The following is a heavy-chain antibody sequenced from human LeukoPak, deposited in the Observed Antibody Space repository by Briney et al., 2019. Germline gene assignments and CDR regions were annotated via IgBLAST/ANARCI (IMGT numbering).Heavy chain of an antibody. CDR2: ISYDGSNK. V-gene: IGHV3-30*04. D-gene: IGHD5-12*01. CDR1: GFTFSSYA. Sequence: GGSLRLSCAASGFTFSSYAMHWVRQAPGKGLEWVAVISYDGSNKYYADSVKGRFTISRDNSKNTLYLQMNSLRADDTAVYYCARGNSGYTYYYYYYMDVWGKGTTVTVSS. J-gene: IGHJ6*03. CDR3: ARGNSGYTYYYYYYMDV.